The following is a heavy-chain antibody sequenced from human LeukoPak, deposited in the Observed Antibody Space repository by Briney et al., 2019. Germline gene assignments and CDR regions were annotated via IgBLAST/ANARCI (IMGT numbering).Heavy chain of an antibody. V-gene: IGHV3-48*04. D-gene: IGHD5-24*01. CDR3: ARDLHRDGVNWPYFDY. CDR1: GFTVSTYS. Sequence: GGSLRLSCAASGFTVSTYSMNWVRQAAGKGREWVSYINSSGIVIYYADSVKGRFTISRDNAKNSLYLQMNSLRAEDTAVYYCARDLHRDGVNWPYFDYWGQGTLVTVSS. CDR2: INSSGIVI. J-gene: IGHJ4*02.